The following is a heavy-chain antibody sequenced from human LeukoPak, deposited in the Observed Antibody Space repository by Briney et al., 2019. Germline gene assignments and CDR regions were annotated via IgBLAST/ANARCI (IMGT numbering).Heavy chain of an antibody. Sequence: PGRSLRLSCTASGFTFADYAMTWVRQAPGKGLEWLGFIRSKTYGGTTEFAASVKGRFTISRDDSKSIAYLQMSSLNTDDTGVYYCTPNPMVPFDYWGQGTLVTVSS. D-gene: IGHD3-10*01. V-gene: IGHV3-49*04. CDR3: TPNPMVPFDY. CDR2: IRSKTYGGTT. CDR1: GFTFADYA. J-gene: IGHJ4*02.